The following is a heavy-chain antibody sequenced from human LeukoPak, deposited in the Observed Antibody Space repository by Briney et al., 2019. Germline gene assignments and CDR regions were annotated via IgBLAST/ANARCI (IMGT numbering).Heavy chain of an antibody. Sequence: ASVKVSCKASGYTFTSYAMHWVRQAPGQRLEWMGWINAGNGNTKYSQEFQGRVTITRDTSASTAYMELSSLRSEDMAVYYCARGSRWFGELSSDYWGQGTLVTVSS. CDR3: ARGSRWFGELSSDY. CDR1: GYTFTSYA. V-gene: IGHV1-3*03. CDR2: INAGNGNT. J-gene: IGHJ4*02. D-gene: IGHD3-10*01.